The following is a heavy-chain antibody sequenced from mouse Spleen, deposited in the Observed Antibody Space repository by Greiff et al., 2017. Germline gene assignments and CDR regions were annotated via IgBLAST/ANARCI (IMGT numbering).Heavy chain of an antibody. Sequence: QVQLKQPGTELVKPGASVKLSCKASGYSFTSYWMHWVKQRPGQGLEWIGNINPSNGGTNYNEKFKSKATLTVDKSSSTAYMQLSSLTSEDSAVYYCAMYDYDYWYFDVWGAGTTVTVSS. V-gene: IGHV1-53*01. CDR1: GYSFTSYW. CDR3: AMYDYDYWYFDV. J-gene: IGHJ1*01. CDR2: INPSNGGT. D-gene: IGHD2-4*01.